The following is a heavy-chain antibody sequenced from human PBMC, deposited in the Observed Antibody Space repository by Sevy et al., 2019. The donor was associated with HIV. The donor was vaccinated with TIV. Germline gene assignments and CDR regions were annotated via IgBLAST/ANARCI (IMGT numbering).Heavy chain of an antibody. D-gene: IGHD3-16*02. CDR1: GFTCSSYG. V-gene: IGHV3-33*01. CDR2: IWYDGSNK. Sequence: GGSLRLSCAASGFTCSSYGMHWVRQAPGKGLEWVAVIWYDGSNKYYADSVKGRFTISRDNSKNTMYLQMTSLRAEDTAVYYCARERVYDYVWGSYRPTYYYYYGMDVWGHGTTVTVSS. CDR3: ARERVYDYVWGSYRPTYYYYYGMDV. J-gene: IGHJ6*02.